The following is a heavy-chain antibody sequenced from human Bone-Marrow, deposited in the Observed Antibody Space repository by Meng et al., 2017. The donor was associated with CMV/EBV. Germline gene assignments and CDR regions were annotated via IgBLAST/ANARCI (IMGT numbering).Heavy chain of an antibody. D-gene: IGHD3-3*01. V-gene: IGHV4-30-4*08. CDR1: GGSISSGDYY. Sequence: SETLSLTCTVSGGSISSGDYYWTWIRQPPGKGLEWIGYIDYSRSTYYNPSLKSRVTISVDTSKNLFSLKLTSVTAADTAVYYCARGKGDDEFCSGYYTTNWFDPWGQGTLVTVSS. CDR3: ARGKGDDEFCSGYYTTNWFDP. J-gene: IGHJ5*02. CDR2: IDYSRST.